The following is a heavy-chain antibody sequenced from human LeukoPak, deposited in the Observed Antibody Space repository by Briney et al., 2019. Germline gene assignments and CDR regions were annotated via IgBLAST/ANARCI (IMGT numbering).Heavy chain of an antibody. CDR1: GFAFSNYA. J-gene: IGHJ6*02. V-gene: IGHV3-23*01. Sequence: GGSLRLSCAASGFAFSNYAMTWVRQAPGKGLEWVSSVAINGDNTYYTDPVKGRFTISRDNSKNTLYLQMNSLRAEDTAVYYCARNDTSSWSYYYYGMDVWGQGTTVTVSS. CDR2: VAINGDNT. CDR3: ARNDTSSWSYYYYGMDV. D-gene: IGHD6-13*01.